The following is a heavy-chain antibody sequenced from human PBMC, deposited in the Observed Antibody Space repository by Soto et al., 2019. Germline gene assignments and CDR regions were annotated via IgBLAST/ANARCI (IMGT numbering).Heavy chain of an antibody. Sequence: PAEVRSKASSALVYFSAIIRQYHSPRQGLEWMGGIIPIFGTANYAQKFQGRVTITADESTSTAYMELSSLRSEDTAVYYCARGGDDCIGTSCSNYYGMDVWGQWHTVTVS. J-gene: IGHJ6*02. D-gene: IGHD2-21*01. CDR3: ARGGDDCIGTSCSNYYGMDV. CDR1: SALVYFSA. CDR2: IIPIFGTA. V-gene: IGHV1-69*13.